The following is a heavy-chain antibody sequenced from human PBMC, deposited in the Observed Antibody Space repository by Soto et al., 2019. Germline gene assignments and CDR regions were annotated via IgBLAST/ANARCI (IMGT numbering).Heavy chain of an antibody. CDR1: GFAFSSSA. V-gene: IGHV1-58*01. CDR2: IDVGSANA. D-gene: IGHD3-9*01. CDR3: ARNLMDYDILTGYYMGYYFDY. J-gene: IGHJ4*02. Sequence: SVTVSCQTAGFAFSSSAVHWVRQARGHRLQWIGWIDVGSANANYAQMLQERVTISRDMSTSTAYMELSSLRSEDTAVYYCARNLMDYDILTGYYMGYYFDYWGQGTLVTVSS.